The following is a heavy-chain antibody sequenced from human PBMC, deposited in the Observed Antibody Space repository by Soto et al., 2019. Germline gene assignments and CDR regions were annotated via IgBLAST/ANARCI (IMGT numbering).Heavy chain of an antibody. Sequence: SETLSLTCTVSGGSISSGDYYWSWIRQPPGKGLEWIGYIYYSGSTFYNPSLKNRVTISLDTSKNQFSLKLSSVTAADTAVYYCARDPQGGRWLQRGMDVWGQGTTVTVSS. CDR2: IYYSGST. CDR3: ARDPQGGRWLQRGMDV. CDR1: GGSISSGDYY. D-gene: IGHD3-16*01. J-gene: IGHJ6*02. V-gene: IGHV4-30-4*02.